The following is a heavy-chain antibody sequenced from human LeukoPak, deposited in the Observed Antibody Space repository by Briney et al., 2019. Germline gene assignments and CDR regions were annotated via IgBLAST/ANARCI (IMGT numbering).Heavy chain of an antibody. Sequence: SETLSLTCAVYGGSFSGYYWSWIRQPPGKGLEWIGEINHSGSTNYNPSLKSRVTISVDTSKNQFSLKLSSVTAADTAVYYCARSSSGHYGSGSPDYWGQGTLVTVSS. CDR3: ARSSSGHYGSGSPDY. D-gene: IGHD3-10*01. J-gene: IGHJ4*02. CDR1: GGSFSGYY. V-gene: IGHV4-34*01. CDR2: INHSGST.